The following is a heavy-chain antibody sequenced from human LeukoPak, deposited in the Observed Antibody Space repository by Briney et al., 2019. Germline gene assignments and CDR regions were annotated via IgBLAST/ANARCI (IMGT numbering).Heavy chain of an antibody. V-gene: IGHV4-4*07. D-gene: IGHD2-21*02. CDR3: TRDVTLSPSHP. CDR1: GGSISGYY. Sequence: PSETLSLTCTVSGGSISGYYWTWIRQPPGKGLEWLGRVFSSGSTNYNPSLKSRLTMSVNTSKNQFYLKLSSVTAADTAVYFCTRDVTLSPSHPWGQGTLVTVSS. J-gene: IGHJ5*02. CDR2: VFSSGST.